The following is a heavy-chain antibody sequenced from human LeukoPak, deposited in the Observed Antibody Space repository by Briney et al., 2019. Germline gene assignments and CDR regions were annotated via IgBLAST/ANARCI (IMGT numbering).Heavy chain of an antibody. CDR3: ATYGGNTAEYFQH. CDR1: GGIYRITS. D-gene: IGHD4-23*01. Sequence: SVKVSCKISGGIYRITSITWVRQAPGQGPEWMGGIIPMSDTANYAQNFQGRVTITKDESTSTAYMELSSLIPDDTALYYCATYGGNTAEYFQHWGQGTLVTVSS. CDR2: IIPMSDTA. J-gene: IGHJ1*01. V-gene: IGHV1-69*05.